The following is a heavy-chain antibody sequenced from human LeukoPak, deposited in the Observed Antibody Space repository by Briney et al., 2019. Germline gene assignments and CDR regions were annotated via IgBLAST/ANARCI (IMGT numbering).Heavy chain of an antibody. CDR1: GGSISSGGYY. V-gene: IGHV4-31*03. Sequence: SQTLSLTCTVSGGSISSGGYYWSWIRQHPGKGLEWIGYIYYSGSTYDTPPLKNRLTLSVDTSKNQFSLKLSSVTAADTAVYYCARDNYGGGLDYWGQGTLVTVSS. CDR3: ARDNYGGGLDY. J-gene: IGHJ4*02. CDR2: IYYSGST. D-gene: IGHD3-16*01.